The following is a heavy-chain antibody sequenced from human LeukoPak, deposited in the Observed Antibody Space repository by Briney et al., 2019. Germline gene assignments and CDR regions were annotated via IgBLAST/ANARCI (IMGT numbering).Heavy chain of an antibody. CDR2: ISAYNGNT. CDR1: GYTFTSYG. J-gene: IGHJ4*02. Sequence: ASVNVSCKASGYTFTSYGISWVRQAPGQGLEWMGWISAYNGNTNYAQKLQGRVTMTTDTTTSTAYMELRSLRSDDTAVYYCARGGPLRFLEWPYPYYFDYWGQGTLVTVSS. D-gene: IGHD3-3*01. V-gene: IGHV1-18*01. CDR3: ARGGPLRFLEWPYPYYFDY.